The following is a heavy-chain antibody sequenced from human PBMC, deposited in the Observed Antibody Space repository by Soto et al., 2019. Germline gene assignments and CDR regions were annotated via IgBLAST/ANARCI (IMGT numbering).Heavy chain of an antibody. CDR2: IYHSGST. D-gene: IGHD3-10*01. CDR3: ARVGVLRWFDP. Sequence: TSETLSLTCAVSGGSISSGGYSWSWIRQPPGKGLEWIGYIYHSGSTYYNPSLKSRVTISVDRSKNQFSLKLSSVTAADTAVYYCARVGVLRWFDPWGQGTLVTVSS. CDR1: GGSISSGGYS. J-gene: IGHJ5*02. V-gene: IGHV4-30-2*01.